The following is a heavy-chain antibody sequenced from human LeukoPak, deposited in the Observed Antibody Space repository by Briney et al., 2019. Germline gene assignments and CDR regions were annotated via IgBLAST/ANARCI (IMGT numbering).Heavy chain of an antibody. CDR2: IYHRGNT. CDR1: GFSIGTGYS. J-gene: IGHJ2*01. CDR3: ARRGAPWYFDL. Sequence: SETLSLTCSVSGFSIGTGYSWGWIRQPPGKGLEWIGTIYHRGNTYYNPSPMSRVTISVDTSKNQFSLKLSSVTAADTAVYYCARRGAPWYFDLWGRGTLVTVSS. V-gene: IGHV4-38-2*01. D-gene: IGHD4/OR15-4a*01.